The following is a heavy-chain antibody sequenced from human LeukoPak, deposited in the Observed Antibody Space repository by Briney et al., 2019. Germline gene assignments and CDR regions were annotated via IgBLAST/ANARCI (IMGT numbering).Heavy chain of an antibody. V-gene: IGHV3-53*05. Sequence: GGSLRLSCTVSGSTVSSNSMSWVRQAPGKGLEWVSFIYSGGNTHNSDSVKGRFTISRDNSKNTLYLQMDSLRPEDTAVYYCAKDLGVAEYYFDYWGQGTLVTVSS. CDR1: GSTVSSNS. CDR2: IYSGGNT. D-gene: IGHD6-19*01. J-gene: IGHJ4*02. CDR3: AKDLGVAEYYFDY.